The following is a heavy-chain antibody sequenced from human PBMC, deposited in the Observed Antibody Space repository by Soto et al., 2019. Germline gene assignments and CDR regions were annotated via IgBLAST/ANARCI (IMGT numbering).Heavy chain of an antibody. J-gene: IGHJ6*02. CDR1: GLSLSTTGVG. CDR3: VQSRCGGDCLQSYSSHSYYGLDX. CDR2: IYWDDDK. Sequence: SGPTRVNPTQTLTLTFTFSGLSLSTTGVGVGWIRQPPGKALEWLALIYWDDDKRYSPSLKSRLTITKDTSKNQVVLTMTNMDPVDTATYYCVQSRCGGDCLQSYSSHSYYGLDXWGQGTTVTVSS. D-gene: IGHD2-21*02. V-gene: IGHV2-5*02.